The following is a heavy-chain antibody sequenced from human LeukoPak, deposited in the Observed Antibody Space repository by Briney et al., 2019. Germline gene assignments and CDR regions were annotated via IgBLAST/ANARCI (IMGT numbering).Heavy chain of an antibody. CDR2: ISAYNGNT. J-gene: IGHJ4*02. CDR3: ARDVPLPYSSSGYYFDY. V-gene: IGHV1-18*01. D-gene: IGHD6-13*01. Sequence: ASVKVSCKASGYTFTSYGISWVRQAPGQGLEWMGWISAYNGNTNYAQKLQGRVTMTTDTSTSTAYMELRSLRSDDTAVYYCARDVPLPYSSSGYYFDYWSQGTLVTVSS. CDR1: GYTFTSYG.